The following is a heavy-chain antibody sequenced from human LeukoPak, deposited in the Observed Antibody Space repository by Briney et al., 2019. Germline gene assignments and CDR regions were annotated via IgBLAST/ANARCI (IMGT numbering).Heavy chain of an antibody. V-gene: IGHV4-39*01. CDR3: ASSLWSYFDY. Sequence: SETLSLTCTVSGGSIRSSSYYWGGIRQPPGKGLEWIGSIYYSGSTYYNPSLKSRVTISVDTSKNQVSLRLSSVTAADTAVYYCASSLWSYFDYWGQGTLVTVSS. CDR1: GGSIRSSSYY. D-gene: IGHD3-10*01. CDR2: IYYSGST. J-gene: IGHJ4*02.